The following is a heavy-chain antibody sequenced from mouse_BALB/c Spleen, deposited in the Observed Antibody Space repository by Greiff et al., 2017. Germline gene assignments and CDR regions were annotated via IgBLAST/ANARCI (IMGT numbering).Heavy chain of an antibody. V-gene: IGHV2-4-1*01. J-gene: IGHJ1*01. Sequence: VHLVESGPGLVQPSQSLSITCTVSGFSLTSYGVHWVRQSPGKGLEWLGVIWSGGSTDYNAAFISRLSISKDNSKSQVFFKMNSLQADDTAIYYCAREWYYYCISYWYFDVWGAGTTVTVSS. CDR3: AREWYYYCISYWYFDV. D-gene: IGHD1-1*01. CDR1: GFSLTSYG. CDR2: IWSGGST.